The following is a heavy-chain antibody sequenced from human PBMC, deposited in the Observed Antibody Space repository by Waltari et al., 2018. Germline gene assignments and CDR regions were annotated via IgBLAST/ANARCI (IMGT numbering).Heavy chain of an antibody. CDR3: AREGYCSSTSCPPFDY. D-gene: IGHD2-2*01. V-gene: IGHV4-4*02. CDR1: GGSISSSNW. Sequence: QVQLQESGPGLVKPSGTLSLTCAVSGGSISSSNWWRWVRQPPGKGLEWIGEIYHSGSTNYNPSLKSRVTISVDKSKIQFSLKLSSVTAADTAVYYCAREGYCSSTSCPPFDYWGQGTLVTVSS. CDR2: IYHSGST. J-gene: IGHJ4*02.